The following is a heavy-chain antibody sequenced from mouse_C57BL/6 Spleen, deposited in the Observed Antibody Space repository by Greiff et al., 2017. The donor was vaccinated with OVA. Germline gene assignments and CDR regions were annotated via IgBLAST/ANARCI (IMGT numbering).Heavy chain of an antibody. D-gene: IGHD3-3*01. J-gene: IGHJ2*01. CDR3: SRSDTAVSVDY. CDR2: IDPSDSYT. V-gene: IGHV1-69*01. Sequence: VQLQQPGAELVMPGASVKLSCKASGYTFTSYWMHWVKQRPGQGLEWIGEIDPSDSYTNYNQKFKGKATLTVDKSSSTAYMQLSSLTSEDSAVYYCSRSDTAVSVDYWGQGTTLTVSS. CDR1: GYTFTSYW.